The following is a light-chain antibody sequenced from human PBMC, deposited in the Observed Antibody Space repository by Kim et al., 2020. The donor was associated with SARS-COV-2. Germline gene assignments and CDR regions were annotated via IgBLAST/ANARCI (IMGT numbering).Light chain of an antibody. CDR3: QQYGSSPYT. CDR1: QSVSSSY. Sequence: LSPAERATLSCRASQSVSSSYLAWYQQKPGQAPRVLIYGASIRATGIPDRFSGSGSGTDFTLTISRLEPEDFAVYYCQQYGSSPYTFGQGTKLEI. V-gene: IGKV3-20*01. J-gene: IGKJ2*01. CDR2: GAS.